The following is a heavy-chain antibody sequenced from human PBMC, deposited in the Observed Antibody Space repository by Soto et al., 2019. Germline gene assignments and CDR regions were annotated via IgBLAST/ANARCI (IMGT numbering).Heavy chain of an antibody. CDR2: ISYDGSNK. D-gene: IGHD3-3*01. CDR1: GFTFSNYA. Sequence: QVQLVESGGGVVQPGRSLRLSCAASGFTFSNYAMHWVRQAPGKGLEWVAVISYDGSNKFYADSVKGRFTISRDNSKNTLYLQMNSLRAEDTAIYYCARDKRDLRFLEWSYFFDYWGQGTLVTVSS. J-gene: IGHJ4*02. V-gene: IGHV3-30-3*01. CDR3: ARDKRDLRFLEWSYFFDY.